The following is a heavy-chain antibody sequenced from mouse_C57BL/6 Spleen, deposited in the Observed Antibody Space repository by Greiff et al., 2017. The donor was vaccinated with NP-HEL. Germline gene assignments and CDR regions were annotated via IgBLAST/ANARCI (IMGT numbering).Heavy chain of an antibody. Sequence: VQLQQPGAELVKPGASVKLSCKASGYTFTSYWMHWVKQRPGQGLEWIGMIHPNSGSTNYNEKFKSKATLTVDKSSSTAYMQLSSLTSEDSAVYYCASPYLWYFDVWGTGTTVTVSS. J-gene: IGHJ1*03. D-gene: IGHD5-1*01. CDR3: ASPYLWYFDV. CDR1: GYTFTSYW. V-gene: IGHV1-64*01. CDR2: IHPNSGST.